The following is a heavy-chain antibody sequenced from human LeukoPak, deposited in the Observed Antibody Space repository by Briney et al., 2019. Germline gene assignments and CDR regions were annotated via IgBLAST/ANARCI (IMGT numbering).Heavy chain of an antibody. CDR2: IYRSGST. J-gene: IGHJ5*02. D-gene: IGHD2-8*01. Sequence: SETLSLTCTVSGGSISSGSYYWSWIRQPAGKRLEWIGHIYRSGSTNYNPSLKSRVTISVDTSKNQFSLKLSSVTAADTAVYYCARVYCTNGVCYGNWFDPWGQGTLVTVSS. CDR1: GGSISSGSYY. CDR3: ARVYCTNGVCYGNWFDP. V-gene: IGHV4-61*10.